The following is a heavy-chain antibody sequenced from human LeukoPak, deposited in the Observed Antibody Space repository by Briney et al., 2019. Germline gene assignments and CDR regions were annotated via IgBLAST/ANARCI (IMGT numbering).Heavy chain of an antibody. D-gene: IGHD5-18*01. CDR2: INHSGST. Sequence: SETLSLTCAVYGGSFSGYYWSWIRQPPGKGLEWIGEINHSGSTNYNPSPKSRVTISVDTSKNQFSLKLSSVTAADTAVYYCARGWIREYYFDYWGQGTLVTVSS. V-gene: IGHV4-34*01. CDR3: ARGWIREYYFDY. CDR1: GGSFSGYY. J-gene: IGHJ4*02.